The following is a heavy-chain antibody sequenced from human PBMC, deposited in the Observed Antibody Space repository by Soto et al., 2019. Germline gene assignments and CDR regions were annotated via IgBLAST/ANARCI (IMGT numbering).Heavy chain of an antibody. D-gene: IGHD2-15*01. Sequence: GESLKISCKGSGYSFTSYWIGWVRQMPGKGLEWLGIIYPGDSDTRYSPSSQRQVTISADKSISTAYLQWSSLKASDTAMYYCARLCQRRLPRYCSGGSCYSGLGYFDYWGQGTLVTVSS. CDR3: ARLCQRRLPRYCSGGSCYSGLGYFDY. CDR1: GYSFTSYW. CDR2: IYPGDSDT. V-gene: IGHV5-51*01. J-gene: IGHJ4*02.